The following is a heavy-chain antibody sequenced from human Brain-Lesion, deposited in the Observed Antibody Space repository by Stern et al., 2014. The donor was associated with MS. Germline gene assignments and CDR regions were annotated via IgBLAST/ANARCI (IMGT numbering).Heavy chain of an antibody. CDR1: GFTFSNVW. J-gene: IGHJ4*02. CDR2: IKSSTDGGTS. CDR3: TTIGYSASRSGFFDF. V-gene: IGHV3-15*05. D-gene: IGHD5-18*01. Sequence: EVQLVESGGGLVKPGGSLTLSCAGSGFTFSNVWMNWVRQAPGKGLEWVDRIKSSTDGGTSDYAAPVKGRFTISRDDSKNTLYLQIDNLRADDTAVYYCTTIGYSASRSGFFDFWGQGTLVTVSS.